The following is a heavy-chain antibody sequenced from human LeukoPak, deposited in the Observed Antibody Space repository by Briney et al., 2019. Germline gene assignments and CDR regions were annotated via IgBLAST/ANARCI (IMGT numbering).Heavy chain of an antibody. D-gene: IGHD3-10*01. V-gene: IGHV4-34*01. CDR1: GGSFSGYY. CDR3: ARGSASGSYYVPTDY. Sequence: SETLSLTCAVYGGSFSGYYWSWIRQPPGKGLEWIGEINHSGSTNYNPSLKSRVTISVDTSKNQFSLKLSSVTAADTAVYYCARGSASGSYYVPTDYWGQGTLVTVSS. CDR2: INHSGST. J-gene: IGHJ4*02.